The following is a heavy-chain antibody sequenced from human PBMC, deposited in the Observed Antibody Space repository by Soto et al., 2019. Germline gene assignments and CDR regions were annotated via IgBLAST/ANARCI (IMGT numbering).Heavy chain of an antibody. D-gene: IGHD2-21*01. CDR2: IYYSGST. CDR3: ARRWGGTFDY. CDR1: GGSLSPNY. V-gene: IGHV4-59*01. Sequence: SETLSLTCTVSGGSLSPNYWTWIRQPPGKGLEWIGYIYYSGSTNYNPSLKSRVTISVDTSKNQFSLKLSSVTAADTAVYYCARRWGGTFDYWGQGTLVTVSS. J-gene: IGHJ4*02.